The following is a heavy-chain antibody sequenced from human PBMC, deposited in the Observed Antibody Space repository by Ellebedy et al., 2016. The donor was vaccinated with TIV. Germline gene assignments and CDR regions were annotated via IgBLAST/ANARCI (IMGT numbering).Heavy chain of an antibody. Sequence: PGGSLRLSCAASGFTFSDYYMSWIRQAPGKGLEWVSYISSSGSTIYYADSVKGRFTISRDNAKNSLYLQMNSLRAEDTAVYYCARAKGAAAGTGLVNYYYYGMDVWGQGTTVTVSS. CDR2: ISSSGSTI. J-gene: IGHJ6*02. V-gene: IGHV3-11*01. CDR3: ARAKGAAAGTGLVNYYYYGMDV. D-gene: IGHD6-13*01. CDR1: GFTFSDYY.